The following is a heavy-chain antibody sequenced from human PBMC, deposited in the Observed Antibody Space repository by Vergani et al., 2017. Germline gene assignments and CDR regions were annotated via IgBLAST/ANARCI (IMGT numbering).Heavy chain of an antibody. CDR2: IIPIFGTA. J-gene: IGHJ3*02. V-gene: IGHV1-69*06. D-gene: IGHD4-17*01. CDR3: ASSTVTHAFDI. CDR1: GYTFTGYY. Sequence: QVQLVQSGAEVKKPGASVKVSCKASGYTFTGYYMHWVRQAPGQGLEWMGWIIPIFGTANYAQKFQGRVTITADKSTSTAYMELSSLRSEDTAVYYCASSTVTHAFDIWGQGTMVTVSS.